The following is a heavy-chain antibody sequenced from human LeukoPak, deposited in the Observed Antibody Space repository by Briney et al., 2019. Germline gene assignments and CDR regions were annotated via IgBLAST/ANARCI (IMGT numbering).Heavy chain of an antibody. CDR2: ISWNSGSI. Sequence: GRSLRLSCAASGFTFDDYAMHWVRQAPGKGLEWVSGISWNSGSIGYADSVKGRLTISRDNAKNSLYLQMNSLRAEDTALYYCAKVHCSSTSCYSAFDYWGQGTLVTVSS. J-gene: IGHJ4*02. D-gene: IGHD2-2*01. CDR1: GFTFDDYA. V-gene: IGHV3-9*01. CDR3: AKVHCSSTSCYSAFDY.